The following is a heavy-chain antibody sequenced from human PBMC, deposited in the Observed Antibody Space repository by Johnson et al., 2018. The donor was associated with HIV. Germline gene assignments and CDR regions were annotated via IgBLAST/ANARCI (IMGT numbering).Heavy chain of an antibody. V-gene: IGHV3-30-3*02. J-gene: IGHJ3*01. CDR2: ISYDGSNK. CDR1: GFTFSSYA. D-gene: IGHD3-3*01. CDR3: AKDRFMFLENPVDGFDV. Sequence: QVQLVESGGALVQPGGSLGLSCAVSGFTFSSYAMHWVRQAPGKGLEWVAVISYDGSNKYFTDSVRGRFTISRDNSRNTLFLQMNSLRAEDTAMYYCAKDRFMFLENPVDGFDVWGEGTMVTLSS.